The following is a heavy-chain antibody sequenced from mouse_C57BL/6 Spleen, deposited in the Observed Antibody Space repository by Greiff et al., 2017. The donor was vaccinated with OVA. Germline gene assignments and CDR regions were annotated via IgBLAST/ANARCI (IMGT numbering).Heavy chain of an antibody. V-gene: IGHV5-6*02. CDR3: ARRTGNGFDY. D-gene: IGHD4-1*01. Sequence: DVMLVESGGDLVKPGGSLKLSCAASGFTFSSYGMSWVRQTPDKRLEWVATISSGGSYTYYPDSVKGRFTISRDNAKNTLYLQMSSLKSEDTAMYYCARRTGNGFDYWGQGTTLTVSS. CDR1: GFTFSSYG. J-gene: IGHJ2*01. CDR2: ISSGGSYT.